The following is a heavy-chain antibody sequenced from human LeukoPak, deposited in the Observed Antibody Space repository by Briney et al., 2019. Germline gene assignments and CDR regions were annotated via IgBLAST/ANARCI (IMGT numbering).Heavy chain of an antibody. V-gene: IGHV3-30-3*01. CDR3: ARDSGWAFDI. D-gene: IGHD6-25*01. Sequence: GGSLRLSCAASGFTFSSYAMHWVRQAPGKGLEWVAVISYDGNNKYYADSLKGRFTISRDNSKNTLCLQMNSLRAEDTAVYYCARDSGWAFDIWGQGTMVTVSS. CDR2: ISYDGNNK. J-gene: IGHJ3*02. CDR1: GFTFSSYA.